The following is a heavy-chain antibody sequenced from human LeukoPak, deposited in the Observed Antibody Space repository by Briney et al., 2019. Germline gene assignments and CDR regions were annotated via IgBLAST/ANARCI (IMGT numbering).Heavy chain of an antibody. V-gene: IGHV3-30*09. CDR2: LSHDGGSE. D-gene: IGHD1-14*01. CDR3: AKESAYTSPRNYYFDY. J-gene: IGHJ4*02. Sequence: GGSLRLSCSASGFTFKTYAAHWVRQAPGKGLEWLAVLSHDGGSEYYAGSVKGRFAISRDNSRNTVDLQMNSLRADDTAVYYCAKESAYTSPRNYYFDYWGQGALVTVSS. CDR1: GFTFKTYA.